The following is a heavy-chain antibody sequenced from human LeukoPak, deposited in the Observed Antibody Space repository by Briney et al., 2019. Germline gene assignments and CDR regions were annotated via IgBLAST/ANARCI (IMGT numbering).Heavy chain of an antibody. D-gene: IGHD2-15*01. CDR2: ISGSGGST. V-gene: IGHV3-23*01. CDR3: AKSLVVVVAAPFDY. Sequence: GGSLRLSCAASGFTFSSYAMSWVRQAPGNGLEGVSAISGSGGSTYYADSVKGRFTISRDNSKNTLYLQMNSLRAEDTAVYYCAKSLVVVVAAPFDYWGQGTLVTVSS. J-gene: IGHJ4*02. CDR1: GFTFSSYA.